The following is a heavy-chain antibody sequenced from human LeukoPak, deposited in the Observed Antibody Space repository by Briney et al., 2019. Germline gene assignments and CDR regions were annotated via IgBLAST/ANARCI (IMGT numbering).Heavy chain of an antibody. CDR2: INSDGSTT. J-gene: IGHJ4*02. V-gene: IGHV3-74*01. CDR1: GFTFSGYW. Sequence: GGSLRLSCAASGFTFSGYWMHWVRQAPGKGLVWVSRINSDGSTTTYADSVKGRFTISRDNAKNTLYLEMNSLRAEDTAVYYCAGRPSGSSPYYFDYWGQGTLVTVSS. CDR3: AGRPSGSSPYYFDY. D-gene: IGHD1-26*01.